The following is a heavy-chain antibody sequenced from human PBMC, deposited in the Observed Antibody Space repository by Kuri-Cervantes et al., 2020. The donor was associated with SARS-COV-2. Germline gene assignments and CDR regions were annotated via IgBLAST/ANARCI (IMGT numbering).Heavy chain of an antibody. D-gene: IGHD2-2*01. CDR1: GLTVSSNY. Sequence: GESLKISCAASGLTVSSNYMSWVRQAPGKGLEWVSVIYSGGSTYYADSVKGRFTISRDNSKNTLYLQMNSLRAEDTAVYYCARETIVVVPAAPTENWFDPWGQGTLVTVSS. J-gene: IGHJ5*02. CDR3: ARETIVVVPAAPTENWFDP. CDR2: IYSGGST. V-gene: IGHV3-66*02.